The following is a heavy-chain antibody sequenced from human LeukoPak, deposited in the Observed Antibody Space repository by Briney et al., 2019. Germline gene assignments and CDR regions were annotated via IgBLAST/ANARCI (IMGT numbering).Heavy chain of an antibody. V-gene: IGHV3-30*02. Sequence: GGSLRLSCAASGFTFSSYGMDWVRQAPGKGLEWVAFIRNDGSNKYYADSVKGRFTISRDNSKNTLYLQMNSLRAADTAVYYCARARSGKWGFDYWGQGTLVTVSS. CDR1: GFTFSSYG. J-gene: IGHJ4*02. CDR3: ARARSGKWGFDY. CDR2: IRNDGSNK. D-gene: IGHD1-26*01.